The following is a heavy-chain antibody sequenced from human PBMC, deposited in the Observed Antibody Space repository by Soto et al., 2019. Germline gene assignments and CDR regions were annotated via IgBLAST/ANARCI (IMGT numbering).Heavy chain of an antibody. V-gene: IGHV1-46*01. J-gene: IGHJ4*02. CDR1: GYTFTTYY. D-gene: IGHD5-12*01. CDR3: ARNPSYENCFDY. CDR2: INPSGGTT. Sequence: ASVKVSCKASGYTFTTYYIHWLRQAPGQGLEWVGVINPSGGTTSYSQKFQGRVTMARDTSTSTVSMELSSLGFEDTAMYYCARNPSYENCFDYWGQGTLVTVSS.